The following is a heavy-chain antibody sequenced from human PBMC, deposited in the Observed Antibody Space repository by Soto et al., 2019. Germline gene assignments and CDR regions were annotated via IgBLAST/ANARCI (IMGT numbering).Heavy chain of an antibody. CDR2: IYYSGST. J-gene: IGHJ4*02. CDR3: ARDTSYYYDSSGYYRDY. Sequence: QVQLQESGPGLVKPSQTLSLTCTVSGGSISSGDYYWSWIRQPPGKGLEWIGYIYYSGSTYYNPSITSRVTISVDTSKYQFSLKLSAVTAADTAVYYCARDTSYYYDSSGYYRDYWGQGTLVTVSS. D-gene: IGHD3-22*01. V-gene: IGHV4-30-4*01. CDR1: GGSISSGDYY.